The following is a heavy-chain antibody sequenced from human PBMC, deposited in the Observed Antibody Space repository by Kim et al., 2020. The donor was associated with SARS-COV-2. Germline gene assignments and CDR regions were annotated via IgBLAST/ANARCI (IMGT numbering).Heavy chain of an antibody. CDR3: ARSAGPYDYYFDY. J-gene: IGHJ4*02. D-gene: IGHD3-16*01. Sequence: YTPSFQGQVTISADKSTTPAYLQWSRLKASDTAMYYCARSAGPYDYYFDYWGQGTLVTVSS. V-gene: IGHV5-51*01.